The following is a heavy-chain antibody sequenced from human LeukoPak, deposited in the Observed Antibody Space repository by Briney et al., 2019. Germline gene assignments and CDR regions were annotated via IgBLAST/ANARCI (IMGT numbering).Heavy chain of an antibody. V-gene: IGHV3-30*18. D-gene: IGHD3-3*01. Sequence: SGRSLRLSCAASGFTVSSNYMSWVRQAPGKGLEWVAVISYDGSNKYYADSVKGRFTISRDNSKNTLYLQMKSLRAEDTAVYYCAKDTRTISCLDYWGQGTLVTVSS. CDR1: GFTVSSNY. J-gene: IGHJ4*02. CDR2: ISYDGSNK. CDR3: AKDTRTISCLDY.